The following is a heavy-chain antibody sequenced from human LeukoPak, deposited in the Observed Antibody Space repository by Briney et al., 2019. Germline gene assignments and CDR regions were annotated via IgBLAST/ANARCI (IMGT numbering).Heavy chain of an antibody. V-gene: IGHV4-39*07. Sequence: PSETLSLTCTVSGGSISSYYWGWIRQPPGKGLEWIGSIYYSGSTYYNPSLKSRVTISVDTSKNQFSLKLSSVTAADTAVYYCAREKGDSSGYYYGLDAFDIWGQGTMVTVSS. J-gene: IGHJ3*02. CDR3: AREKGDSSGYYYGLDAFDI. CDR2: IYYSGST. CDR1: GGSISSYY. D-gene: IGHD3-22*01.